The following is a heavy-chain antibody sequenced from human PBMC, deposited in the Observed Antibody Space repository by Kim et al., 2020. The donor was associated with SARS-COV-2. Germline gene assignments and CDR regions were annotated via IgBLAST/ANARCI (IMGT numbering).Heavy chain of an antibody. CDR2: IKQDGNEQ. CDR3: ASYFNPFRDSSKRLEY. J-gene: IGHJ4*02. Sequence: GGSLRLSCVASGFAFNIYWMAWVRQAPGEGLEWVASIKQDGNEQYYVDSVKGRFTISRDNAKNSVYLQMSGLRGDETAVYYCASYFNPFRDSSKRLEYWGQGTLLTVSS. D-gene: IGHD6-6*01. CDR1: GFAFNIYW. V-gene: IGHV3-7*01.